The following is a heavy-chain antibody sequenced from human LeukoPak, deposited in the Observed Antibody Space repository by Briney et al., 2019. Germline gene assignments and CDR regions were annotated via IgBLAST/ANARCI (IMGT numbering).Heavy chain of an antibody. Sequence: PSETLSLTCTVSGGSISSYYWSWIRQPPGKGLEWIGYIYYSGSTNYNPSLKSRVTISVDTCKNQFSLKLSSVTAADTAVYYCARVGGDGSNFLEAIDIWGQGTMVTVSS. CDR1: GGSISSYY. CDR2: IYYSGST. D-gene: IGHD5-24*01. V-gene: IGHV4-59*01. J-gene: IGHJ3*02. CDR3: ARVGGDGSNFLEAIDI.